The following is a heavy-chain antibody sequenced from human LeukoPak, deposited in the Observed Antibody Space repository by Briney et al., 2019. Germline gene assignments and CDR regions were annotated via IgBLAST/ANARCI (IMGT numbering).Heavy chain of an antibody. J-gene: IGHJ4*02. V-gene: IGHV3-53*01. Sequence: GGSLRLSCAASAFTVSSNYMTWVRQAPGKGLEWVSVIYSGGSTYYADSVEGRFTISRDNSKNTLYLQMNSLRAEDTAVYYCAREKEVDFWSGYPIGYYFDYWGQGTLVTVSS. D-gene: IGHD3-3*01. CDR2: IYSGGST. CDR3: AREKEVDFWSGYPIGYYFDY. CDR1: AFTVSSNY.